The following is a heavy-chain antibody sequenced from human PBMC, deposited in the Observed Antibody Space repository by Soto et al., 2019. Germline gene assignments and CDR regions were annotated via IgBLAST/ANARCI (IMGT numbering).Heavy chain of an antibody. J-gene: IGHJ3*02. CDR3: ARNKMSAPPNDTFDI. Sequence: PGESLKISCKGSGYTFTTYWIGWVRQMPGKGLEWMGIIYPRDSDTRYSPSFQGQVTISADNSIATAYLQWNSLKASDTAMYYCARNKMSAPPNDTFDIWGQGTLVTVSS. V-gene: IGHV5-51*01. CDR1: GYTFTTYW. CDR2: IYPRDSDT.